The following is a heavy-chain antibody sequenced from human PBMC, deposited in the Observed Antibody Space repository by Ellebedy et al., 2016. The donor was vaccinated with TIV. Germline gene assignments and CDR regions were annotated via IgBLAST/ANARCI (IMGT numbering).Heavy chain of an antibody. CDR1: GYTFNYYG. CDR3: ARVWIHASSGNIY. V-gene: IGHV1-18*01. D-gene: IGHD4-23*01. CDR2: VSASANSR. Sequence: ASVKVSXXASGYTFNYYGITWVRQAPGQGLEWMAWVSASANSRNIAYKFQGRLTLTTDPSTATAYMELESLRSDDTAIYFCARVWIHASSGNIYWGQGTLVTVSS. J-gene: IGHJ4*02.